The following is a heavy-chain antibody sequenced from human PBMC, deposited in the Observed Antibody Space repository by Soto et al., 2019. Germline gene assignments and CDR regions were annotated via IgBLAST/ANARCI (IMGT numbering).Heavy chain of an antibody. V-gene: IGHV5-51*01. D-gene: IGHD2-21*02. CDR1: GYSFTSYW. CDR3: ARLAYCGGDCFLQYFDY. CDR2: IYPGDSDT. Sequence: PGESRKISCXGSGYSFTSYWIGWVRQMPGKGLEWMGIIYPGDSDTRYSPSFQGQVTISADKSISTAYLQWSSLKASDTAMYYCARLAYCGGDCFLQYFDYWGQGTLVTVSS. J-gene: IGHJ4*02.